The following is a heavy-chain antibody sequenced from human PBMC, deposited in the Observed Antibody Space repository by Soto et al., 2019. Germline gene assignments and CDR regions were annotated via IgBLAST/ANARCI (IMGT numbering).Heavy chain of an antibody. Sequence: PSETLSLTCTVSGGSISSSSYYWGWIRQPPGKGLEWIGSIYYSGSTYYNPSLKSRVTISVDTSKNQFSLKLSSVTAADTAVYYCAGLQSMRLSGLDPWGQGTLVTVSS. CDR1: GGSISSSSYY. J-gene: IGHJ5*02. D-gene: IGHD3-16*02. CDR3: AGLQSMRLSGLDP. CDR2: IYYSGST. V-gene: IGHV4-39*07.